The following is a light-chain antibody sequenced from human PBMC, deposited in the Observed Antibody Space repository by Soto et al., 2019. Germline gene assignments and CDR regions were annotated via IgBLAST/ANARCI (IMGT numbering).Light chain of an antibody. V-gene: IGKV1-5*01. CDR2: DAS. Sequence: DIQMTQSPSTLSASVGDRVTIACRASQSINRWLAWYQQRPGKAPKLLIHDASILESGVPSRFSGSGSGTECTLTISSLPPEDIATYYCQQYNSYPWTYGQGTKVEIK. CDR1: QSINRW. J-gene: IGKJ1*01. CDR3: QQYNSYPWT.